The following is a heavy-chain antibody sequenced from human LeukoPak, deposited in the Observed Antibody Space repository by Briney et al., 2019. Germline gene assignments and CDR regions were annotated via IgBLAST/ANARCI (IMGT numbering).Heavy chain of an antibody. Sequence: PGGSLRLSCAASGFTFDDYAMHWVRQAPGKGLEWVSGISWNSGSIGYADSVKGRFTISRDNAKNSLYLQINSLRVEDTAIYYCARRNDYGGKLDYWGQGTLVAVSS. CDR3: ARRNDYGGKLDY. CDR1: GFTFDDYA. V-gene: IGHV3-9*01. D-gene: IGHD4-23*01. J-gene: IGHJ4*02. CDR2: ISWNSGSI.